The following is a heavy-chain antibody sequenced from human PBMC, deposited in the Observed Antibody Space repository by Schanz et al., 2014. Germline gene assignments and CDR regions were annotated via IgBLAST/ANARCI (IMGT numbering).Heavy chain of an antibody. V-gene: IGHV4-61*02. CDR1: GGSIRSGTYY. CDR3: ARDATWRLDL. Sequence: QVQLQESGPGLEKSSQTLPLTCTASGGSIRSGTYYWSWIRQPAGEAREWVGRVFPNGTTNYNPSPKRGVPISRGASKKQFSLTPTSLTAADTAVYYCARDATWRLDLWGRGTLVTVSS. D-gene: IGHD5-12*01. J-gene: IGHJ2*01. CDR2: VFPNGTT.